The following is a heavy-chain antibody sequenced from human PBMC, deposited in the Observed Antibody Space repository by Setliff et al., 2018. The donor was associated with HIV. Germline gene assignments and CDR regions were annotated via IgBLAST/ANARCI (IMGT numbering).Heavy chain of an antibody. D-gene: IGHD6-19*01. J-gene: IGHJ4*02. V-gene: IGHV1-2*02. CDR1: GYTFTDYY. CDR3: ARDGGYSSGWDFDY. Sequence: GASVKVSCKASGYTFTDYYMHWVRQAPGQGLEWMGWIHPSSGGTNYAQKFQGRVTMTRDTSISTAYMELSRLRSDDTAVYYCARDGGYSSGWDFDYWGQGTLVTVSS. CDR2: IHPSSGGT.